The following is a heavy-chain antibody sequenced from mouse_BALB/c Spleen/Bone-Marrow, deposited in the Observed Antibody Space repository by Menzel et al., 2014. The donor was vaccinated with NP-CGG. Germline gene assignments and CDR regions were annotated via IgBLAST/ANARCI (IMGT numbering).Heavy chain of an antibody. CDR3: ARSISHYYGSNWYFDV. V-gene: IGHV5-17*02. Sequence: EVHLVESGGGLVQPGGSRKLSCAASGFTFSSFGMHWVRQAPEKGLECVAYISSGSSTIYYADTAKGRFTISRDNPKNTLFLQMTSLRSEDTAMYYCARSISHYYGSNWYFDVWGAGTTVTVSS. D-gene: IGHD1-1*01. CDR2: ISSGSSTI. J-gene: IGHJ1*01. CDR1: GFTFSSFG.